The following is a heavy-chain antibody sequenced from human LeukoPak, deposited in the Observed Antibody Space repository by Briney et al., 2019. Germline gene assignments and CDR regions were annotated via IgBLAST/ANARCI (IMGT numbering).Heavy chain of an antibody. Sequence: GGSLRLSCAASGFTFSSYAMHWVRQAPGKGLEYVSAISSNGGSTYYANSVKGRFTISRDNSKNTLYLQMGSLRAEDMAVYYCARVRNYGSGSYRYYYYGMDVWGQGTTVTVSS. V-gene: IGHV3-64*01. CDR2: ISSNGGST. J-gene: IGHJ6*02. D-gene: IGHD3-10*01. CDR1: GFTFSSYA. CDR3: ARVRNYGSGSYRYYYYGMDV.